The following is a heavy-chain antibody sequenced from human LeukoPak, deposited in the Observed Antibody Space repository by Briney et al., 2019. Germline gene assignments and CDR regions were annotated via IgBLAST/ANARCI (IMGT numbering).Heavy chain of an antibody. Sequence: GGSLRLSCAASGFTFSSYGMHWVRQAPGKGLEWVAVISYDGSNKYYADSVKGRFTIPRDNSKNTLYLQMNSLRAEDTAVYYCAKDYDYVWGSYRATPFDYWGQGTLVAVSS. CDR1: GFTFSSYG. CDR2: ISYDGSNK. V-gene: IGHV3-30*18. J-gene: IGHJ4*02. CDR3: AKDYDYVWGSYRATPFDY. D-gene: IGHD3-16*02.